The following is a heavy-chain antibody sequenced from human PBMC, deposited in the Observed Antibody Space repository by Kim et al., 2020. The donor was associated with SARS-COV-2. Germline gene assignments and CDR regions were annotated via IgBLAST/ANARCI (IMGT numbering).Heavy chain of an antibody. CDR1: GGSISSYY. CDR3: ARQRAAELDY. CDR2: IYYSGST. V-gene: IGHV4-59*08. Sequence: SETLSLTCTVSGGSISSYYWSWIRQPPGKGLEWIGYIYYSGSTNYNPSLKSRVTISVDTSKNQFSLKLSSVTAADTAVHYCARQRAAELDYWGQGTRVT. D-gene: IGHD6-13*01. J-gene: IGHJ4*02.